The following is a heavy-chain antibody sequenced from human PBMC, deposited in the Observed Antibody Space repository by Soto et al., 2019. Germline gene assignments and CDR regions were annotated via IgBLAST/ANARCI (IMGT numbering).Heavy chain of an antibody. CDR1: GYTFTGYY. Sequence: QVQLVQSGAEVKKPGASVKVSCKASGYTFTGYYMHWVRQAPGQGLEWMGWINPDTGGTNFEQKFQGRVTTTRDASISTAYMALNRLTSDDTAVYYCARKVATFNFDSWGQGTLVTVSS. V-gene: IGHV1-2*02. CDR3: ARKVATFNFDS. CDR2: INPDTGGT. J-gene: IGHJ4*02. D-gene: IGHD5-12*01.